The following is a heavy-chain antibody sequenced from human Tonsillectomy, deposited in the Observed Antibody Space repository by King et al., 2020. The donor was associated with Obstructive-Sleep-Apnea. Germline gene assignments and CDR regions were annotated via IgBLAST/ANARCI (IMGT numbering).Heavy chain of an antibody. CDR1: GFTFSSYA. CDR3: SKEEHAYTSLNPGRFFGY. J-gene: IGHJ4*02. CDR2: ISGSAAYT. Sequence: VQLVESGGGLVQPGGSLRLSCVASGFTFSSYAMSWVRQAPGKGLEWVSSISGSAAYTAYADSVKGRFTISGGNSKNTLYLQMNSLGGEDTAGYYCSKEEHAYTSLNPGRFFGYWGLGTLVTVSS. V-gene: IGHV3-23*04. D-gene: IGHD5-24*01.